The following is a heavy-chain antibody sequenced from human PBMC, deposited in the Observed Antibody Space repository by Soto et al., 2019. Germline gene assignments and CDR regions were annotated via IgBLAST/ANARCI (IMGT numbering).Heavy chain of an antibody. CDR1: RGTFSSYA. J-gene: IGHJ6*02. CDR3: ARHDCISTSCYYYYYYSMDV. V-gene: IGHV1-69*13. D-gene: IGHD2-2*01. Sequence: SVKVSCKTSRGTFSSYAISWVRQAPGQGLEWMGGIIPIFDTASYAQKFQGRVTITADESTSTAYMELSSLRSEDTAVYYCARHDCISTSCYYYYYYSMDVWGQWTTVTVSS. CDR2: IIPIFDTA.